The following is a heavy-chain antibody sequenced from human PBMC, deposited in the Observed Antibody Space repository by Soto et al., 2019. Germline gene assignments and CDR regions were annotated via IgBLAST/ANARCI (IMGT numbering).Heavy chain of an antibody. CDR3: ARYRGYGSGSYYNSFDY. CDR2: IYHSGST. D-gene: IGHD3-10*01. Sequence: PSETLSLTCTVSGGSVSSGSYYWSWIRQPPGKGLEWIGYIYHSGSTYYNPSLKSRVTISVDRSKNQFSLKLSSVTAADTAVYYCARYRGYGSGSYYNSFDYWGQGTLVTVSS. CDR1: GGSVSSGSYY. V-gene: IGHV4-61*01. J-gene: IGHJ4*02.